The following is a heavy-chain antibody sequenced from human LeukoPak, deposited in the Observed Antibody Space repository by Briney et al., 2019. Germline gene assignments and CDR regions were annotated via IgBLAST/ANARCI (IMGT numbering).Heavy chain of an antibody. CDR2: IKSKTDSGTI. J-gene: IGHJ4*02. CDR1: GFTFSSYS. Sequence: GGSLRLSCAASGFTFSSYSMNWVRQAPGKGLEWVARIKSKTDSGTIDYAASVKGRFTISRDDPKNTVYLQMSSLTTDDTAVYYCGLGSGRSDFDYWGQGTLVTVSS. CDR3: GLGSGRSDFDY. V-gene: IGHV3-15*01. D-gene: IGHD3-10*01.